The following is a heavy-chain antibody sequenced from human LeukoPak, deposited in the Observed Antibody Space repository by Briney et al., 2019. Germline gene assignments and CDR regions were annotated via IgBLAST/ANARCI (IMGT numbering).Heavy chain of an antibody. CDR2: MNPNSGNT. Sequence: ASAKVSCKASGYTFTSYDINWVRQATGQGLEWMGWMNPNSGNTGYAQKFQGRVTMTRDTSISTAYMELSSLRSEDTAVYYCARGIAVAGTDYWGQGTLVTVSS. CDR1: GYTFTSYD. J-gene: IGHJ4*02. V-gene: IGHV1-8*01. D-gene: IGHD6-19*01. CDR3: ARGIAVAGTDY.